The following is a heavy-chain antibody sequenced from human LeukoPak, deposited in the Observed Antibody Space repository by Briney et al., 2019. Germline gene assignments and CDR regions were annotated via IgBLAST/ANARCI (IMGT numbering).Heavy chain of an antibody. CDR1: GFTFSSYA. J-gene: IGHJ4*02. CDR2: ISGSGGST. D-gene: IGHD3-22*01. CDR3: AKGRITMIVVVITLDY. Sequence: GGSLRLSCAASGFTFSSYAMSWVRQAPGKGLEWVSAISGSGGSTYYADSVKGRFTISRDNSKNTLYLQMNSLRAEDTAVYYCAKGRITMIVVVITLDYWGQGTLVTVSS. V-gene: IGHV3-23*01.